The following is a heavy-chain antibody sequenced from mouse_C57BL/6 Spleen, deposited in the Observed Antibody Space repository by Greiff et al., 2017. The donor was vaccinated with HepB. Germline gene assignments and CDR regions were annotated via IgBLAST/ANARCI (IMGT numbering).Heavy chain of an antibody. J-gene: IGHJ4*01. Sequence: EVKLQESGPELVKPGASVKIPCKASGYTFTDYNMDWVKQSHGKSLEWIGDINPNNGGTIYNQKFKGKATLTVDKSSSTAYMELRSLTSEDTAVYYCARDDYSLYAMDYWGQGTSVTVSS. CDR3: ARDDYSLYAMDY. CDR1: GYTFTDYN. V-gene: IGHV1-18*01. CDR2: INPNNGGT. D-gene: IGHD2-4*01.